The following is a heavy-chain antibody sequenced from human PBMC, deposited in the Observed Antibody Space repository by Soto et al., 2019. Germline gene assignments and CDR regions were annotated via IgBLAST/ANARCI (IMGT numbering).Heavy chain of an antibody. CDR2: IYYSGST. CDR1: GGSISSYY. V-gene: IGHV4-59*01. D-gene: IGHD6-19*01. J-gene: IGHJ4*02. Sequence: ASETLSLTCTVSGGSISSYYWSWIRQPPGKGLEWIGYIYYSGSTNYNPSLKSRVTISVDTSKNQFSLKLSSVTAADTAVYYCARVMVISSGWYVTRSTNYFDYWGQGTLVTVSS. CDR3: ARVMVISSGWYVTRSTNYFDY.